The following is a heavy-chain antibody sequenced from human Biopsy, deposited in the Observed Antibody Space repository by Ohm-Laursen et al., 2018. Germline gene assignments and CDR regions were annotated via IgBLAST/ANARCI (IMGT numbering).Heavy chain of an antibody. CDR3: ATDGAGSYNEN. J-gene: IGHJ4*02. CDR2: ISGSGVTK. D-gene: IGHD3-10*01. V-gene: IGHV3-11*01. CDR1: GFTFGDYY. Sequence: GSLRLSCAASGFTFGDYYMSWIRQAPGKGLEWLSYISGSGVTKMYADSVKGRFTVPRDNAKNSLYLEMNNLTVEDTAVYYCATDGAGSYNENWGQGTLVSVSS.